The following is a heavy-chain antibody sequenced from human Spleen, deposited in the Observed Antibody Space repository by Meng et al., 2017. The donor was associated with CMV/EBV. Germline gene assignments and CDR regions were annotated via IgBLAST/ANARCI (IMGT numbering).Heavy chain of an antibody. CDR3: AKPYSYGYGGMDV. J-gene: IGHJ6*02. D-gene: IGHD5-18*01. CDR1: GFTVSSSY. V-gene: IGHV3-53*01. CDR2: IYSGGST. Sequence: GESLKISCAASGFTVSSSYLSWVRQAPGKGLEWVSVIYSGGSTYYADSVKGRFTISRDNSKNTLYLQMNSLRAEDTAVYYCAKPYSYGYGGMDVWGQGTTVTVSS.